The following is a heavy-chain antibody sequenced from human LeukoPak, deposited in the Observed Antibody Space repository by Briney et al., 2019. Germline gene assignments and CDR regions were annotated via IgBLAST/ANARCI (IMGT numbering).Heavy chain of an antibody. CDR1: GGTFSSYA. CDR3: ASYGYLQEGYYFDS. V-gene: IGHV1-69*13. J-gene: IGHJ4*02. CDR2: IIPIYGTA. Sequence: ASVKVSCKASGGTFSSYAISWVRQAPGQGLEWMGGIIPIYGTANYAQKFQGRVTITADESTGTAYIELSSLRSEDTAVYYCASYGYLQEGYYFDSWGQGTLVTVSS. D-gene: IGHD5-24*01.